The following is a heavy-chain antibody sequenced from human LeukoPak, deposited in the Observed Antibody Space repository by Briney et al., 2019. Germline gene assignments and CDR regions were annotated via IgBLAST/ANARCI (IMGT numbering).Heavy chain of an antibody. J-gene: IGHJ5*02. V-gene: IGHV3-48*04. CDR1: GFTFSSYS. CDR2: ISSSSSTI. CDR3: ARDLGQYYDTSDNWFDP. D-gene: IGHD3-22*01. Sequence: GGSLRLSCEASGFTFSSYSMNWVRQAPGKGLEWVSYISSSSSTIHYADSVKGRFTISRDNAKNTLNLQMNSLRAEDTAVYYCARDLGQYYDTSDNWFDPWGQGTLITVSS.